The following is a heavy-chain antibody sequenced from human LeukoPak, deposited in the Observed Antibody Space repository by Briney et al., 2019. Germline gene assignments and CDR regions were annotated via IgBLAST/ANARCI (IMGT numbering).Heavy chain of an antibody. CDR2: IYYSGST. CDR1: NGSISSGGYY. V-gene: IGHV4-31*03. Sequence: SQTLSLTCTVSNGSISSGGYYWNWIRQHPGQGLEWIGYIYYSGSTYYNPSLKSRVTISIHTSQNQFSLKLRSVTAADTAVYYCARSGYDLLGNDYWGQGTLVTVSS. J-gene: IGHJ4*02. CDR3: ARSGYDLLGNDY. D-gene: IGHD6-25*01.